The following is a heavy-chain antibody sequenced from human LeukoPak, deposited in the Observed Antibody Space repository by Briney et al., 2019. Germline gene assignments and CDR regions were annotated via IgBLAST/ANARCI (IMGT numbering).Heavy chain of an antibody. D-gene: IGHD5-18*01. CDR1: GGSFSGYY. Sequence: PETLSLTCAVYGGSFSGYYWSWIRQPPGKGLEWIGEINHSGSTNYNPSLKSRVTISVDTSKNQFSLKLSSVTAADTAVYYCARRDEDTAMGLLHFDYWGQGTLVTVSS. V-gene: IGHV4-34*01. CDR3: ARRDEDTAMGLLHFDY. CDR2: INHSGST. J-gene: IGHJ4*02.